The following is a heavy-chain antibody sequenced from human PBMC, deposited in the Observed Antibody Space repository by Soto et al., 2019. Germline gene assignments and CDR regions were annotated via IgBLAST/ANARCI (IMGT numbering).Heavy chain of an antibody. CDR3: AMGATSGAGQAGVFDI. Sequence: GSGPTLVNPTQTLTLTCTFSGFSLSTSGVGVGWIRQPPGKSLEWLALIYWNDDKRYSPSLKSRLTITKDTSKNQVVLTMTNMDPVDTATFYFAMGATSGAGQAGVFDIWGQGTMVTVSS. J-gene: IGHJ3*02. D-gene: IGHD1-26*01. CDR1: GFSLSTSGVG. CDR2: IYWNDDK. V-gene: IGHV2-5*01.